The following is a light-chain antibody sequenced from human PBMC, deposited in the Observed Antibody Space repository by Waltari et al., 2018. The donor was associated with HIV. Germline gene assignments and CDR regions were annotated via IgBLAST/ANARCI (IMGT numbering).Light chain of an antibody. CDR1: DSDFGLYNF. J-gene: IGLJ3*02. CDR3: ASFTGDDTVL. V-gene: IGLV2-14*03. CDR2: DVD. Sequence: SAVTQPASVSGLPGQSITISCTGGDSDFGLYNFVSWYQQHPARVPRLILYDVDSRAPGIADRFSGSRSGPTASLNISRLRAEDEADYYCASFTGDDTVLFGGGTKVTVL.